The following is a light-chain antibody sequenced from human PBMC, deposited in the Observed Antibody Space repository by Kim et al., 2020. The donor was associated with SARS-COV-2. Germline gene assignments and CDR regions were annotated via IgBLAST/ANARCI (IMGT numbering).Light chain of an antibody. CDR2: KAS. J-gene: IGKJ2*01. Sequence: ASVGDRVTINCRASQSISSWLAWYQQKPGKAPKLLIYKASSLESGVPSRFSGSGSGTEFTLTISSLQPDDFATYYCQQYNSYSPYTFGQGTKLEI. CDR1: QSISSW. V-gene: IGKV1-5*03. CDR3: QQYNSYSPYT.